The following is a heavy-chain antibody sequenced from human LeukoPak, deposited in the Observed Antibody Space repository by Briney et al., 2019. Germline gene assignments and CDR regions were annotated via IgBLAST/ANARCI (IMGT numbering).Heavy chain of an antibody. V-gene: IGHV4-59*01. CDR2: IYYSGST. Sequence: PSETLSLTCTVSGGSISSYYWSWIRQPPGKGLEWIGYIYYSGSTNYNPSLKSRVTISVDTSKNQFSLKLSSVTAADTAVYYCAREGGDSSGYYRDYWGQGTLVTVSS. CDR1: GGSISSYY. CDR3: AREGGDSSGYYRDY. J-gene: IGHJ4*02. D-gene: IGHD3-22*01.